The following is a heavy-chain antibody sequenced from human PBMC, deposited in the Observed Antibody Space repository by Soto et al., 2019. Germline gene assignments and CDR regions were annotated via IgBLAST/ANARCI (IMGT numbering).Heavy chain of an antibody. CDR3: ARGRAYCTSGVCYTLEGDYYYGMDV. V-gene: IGHV1-46*01. D-gene: IGHD2-8*01. J-gene: IGHJ6*02. CDR1: GYTFTSYY. Sequence: GASVKVSCKASGYTFTSYYMHWVRQAPGQGLEWMGIINPSGGSTSYAQKFQGRVTMTRDTSTSTVYMELSSLRSEDTAVYYCARGRAYCTSGVCYTLEGDYYYGMDVWGQGTTVTVSS. CDR2: INPSGGST.